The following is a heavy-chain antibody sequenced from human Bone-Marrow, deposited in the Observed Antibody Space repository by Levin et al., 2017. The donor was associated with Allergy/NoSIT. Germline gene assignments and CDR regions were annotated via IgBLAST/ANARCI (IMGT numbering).Heavy chain of an antibody. D-gene: IGHD2-2*01. CDR2: SKVGGIT. CDR3: ARTFCSRKTCFDY. J-gene: IGHJ4*02. CDR1: GFMFADYA. Sequence: PGGSLRLSCLGSGFMFADYAMTWFRQAPGKGLEWVGVSKVGGITQHAAAVRDRFTVSRDDSKSIAYLQLTSLKTGDTAMYYCARTFCSRKTCFDYWGQGTLVTVSS. V-gene: IGHV3-49*03.